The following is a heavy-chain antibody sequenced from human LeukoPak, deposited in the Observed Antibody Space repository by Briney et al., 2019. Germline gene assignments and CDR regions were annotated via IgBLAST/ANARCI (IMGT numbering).Heavy chain of an antibody. CDR3: ATDLYY. J-gene: IGHJ4*02. V-gene: IGHV3-7*04. CDR1: GFNFGGDW. Sequence: GGSLRLSCVASGFNFGGDWMGWVRQAQGKGLEWVANIKQDGSERSYVDSVKGRFTISRDNAKNLLYLQMNSLRAEDTAVYYCATDLYYWGQGTLVTVSS. D-gene: IGHD2-15*01. CDR2: IKQDGSER.